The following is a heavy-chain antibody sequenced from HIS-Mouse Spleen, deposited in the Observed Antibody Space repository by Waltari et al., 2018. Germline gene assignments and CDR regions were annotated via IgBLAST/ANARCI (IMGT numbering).Heavy chain of an antibody. J-gene: IGHJ2*01. V-gene: IGHV4-39*07. CDR3: AREIPYSSSWYDWYFDL. CDR2: IYYSGGT. Sequence: QLQLQESGPGLVKPSETLSLTCTVPGGSISSSSYYLGWIRQPPGQCLEWIGSIYYSGGTYYNPSLKSRVTISVDTSKNQFSRKLSSVTAADTAVYYCAREIPYSSSWYDWYFDLWGRGTLVTVSS. D-gene: IGHD6-13*01. CDR1: GGSISSSSYY.